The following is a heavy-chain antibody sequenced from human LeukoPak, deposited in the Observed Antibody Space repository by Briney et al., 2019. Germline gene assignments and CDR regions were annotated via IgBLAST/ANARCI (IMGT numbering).Heavy chain of an antibody. CDR3: ARGPPCSSTSCYVTGAFDF. CDR2: VSSSSTSI. Sequence: GGSLRLSCAASGFSFSIYSMNWVRQAPGKGLEGVSSVSSSSTSIYYADSLKGGFTISRDNAKNSLFLQVNSLRDEDTAVYYCARGPPCSSTSCYVTGAFDFWGQGTMVTVSS. J-gene: IGHJ3*01. V-gene: IGHV3-21*01. D-gene: IGHD2-2*01. CDR1: GFSFSIYS.